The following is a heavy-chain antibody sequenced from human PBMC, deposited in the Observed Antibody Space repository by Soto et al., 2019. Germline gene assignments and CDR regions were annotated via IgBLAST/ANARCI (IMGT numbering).Heavy chain of an antibody. D-gene: IGHD3-10*01. CDR2: IYSGGDT. J-gene: IGHJ6*02. V-gene: IGHV3-53*01. CDR3: PRAGSDPGNFYISNYYAMDA. CDR1: GFSVSSDY. Sequence: EVQLVESGGTSIQAGGSLRLSCAASGFSVSSDYMSWVRQAPGKGLEWVSLIYSGGDTYYADSVKGRFTISRDISSNTIYLHMTSLRADDTAIYYCPRAGSDPGNFYISNYYAMDAWGRGTTLTVSS.